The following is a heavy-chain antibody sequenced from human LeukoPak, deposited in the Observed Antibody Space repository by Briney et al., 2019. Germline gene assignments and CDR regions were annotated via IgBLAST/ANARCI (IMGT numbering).Heavy chain of an antibody. CDR2: INPDGSST. D-gene: IGHD4-17*01. CDR1: GFSFSTSW. V-gene: IGHV3-74*01. J-gene: IGHJ4*02. Sequence: GGSLRLSCAASGFSFSTSWMHWVRQGPGKGLVWVSRINPDGSSTNYADSVKGRFTISRDNAKNTLYLQMNSLRAEDTAVYYCVPDGDSDPYYFDYWGQGTLVTVSS. CDR3: VPDGDSDPYYFDY.